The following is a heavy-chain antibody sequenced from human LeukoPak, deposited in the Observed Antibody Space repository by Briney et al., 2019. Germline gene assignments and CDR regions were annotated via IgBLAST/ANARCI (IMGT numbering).Heavy chain of an antibody. Sequence: GGSLRLSCAASGFTHSSDYMSWLRQAPGKGLEWVSVIYSDGSTYYADSVKGRFSISRDSSKNTLYLQMNSLRAEDTAVYYCASHTVSRSPRGQGTLVTVSS. CDR3: ASHTVSRSP. J-gene: IGHJ5*02. CDR1: GFTHSSDY. V-gene: IGHV3-53*01. D-gene: IGHD4-11*01. CDR2: IYSDGST.